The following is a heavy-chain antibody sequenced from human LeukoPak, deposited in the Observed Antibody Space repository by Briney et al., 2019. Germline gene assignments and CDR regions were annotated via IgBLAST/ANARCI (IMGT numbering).Heavy chain of an antibody. CDR1: GFTFSGFW. CDR2: INSDGSEG. J-gene: IGHJ4*02. V-gene: IGHV3-7*03. Sequence: GGSLRLSCAVSGFTFSGFWMSWSRQAPGKGLEWVASINSDGSEGYYADVVKGRFTISRDNAKNSLYLQINSLRAEDTAVYYCARSGGLQKFDYWGQGTLVTVSS. D-gene: IGHD4-11*01. CDR3: ARSGGLQKFDY.